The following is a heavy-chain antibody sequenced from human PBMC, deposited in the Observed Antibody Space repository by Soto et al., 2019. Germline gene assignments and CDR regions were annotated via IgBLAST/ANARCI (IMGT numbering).Heavy chain of an antibody. CDR1: GFTVSSNY. J-gene: IGHJ4*02. V-gene: IGHV3-53*01. D-gene: IGHD5-18*01. Sequence: EVQLVESGGGLMQPGGSLRLSCAASGFTVSSNYMSWVRQAPGKGLEWVSVIYSVGSTYYADSVKGRFTISRDNSKNTLYLQMNSLRAEDTAVYYCARDRGYNYGYAFDYWGQGTLVTASS. CDR2: IYSVGST. CDR3: ARDRGYNYGYAFDY.